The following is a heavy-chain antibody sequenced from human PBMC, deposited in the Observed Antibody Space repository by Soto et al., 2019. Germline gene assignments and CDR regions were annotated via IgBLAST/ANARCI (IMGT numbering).Heavy chain of an antibody. V-gene: IGHV1-3*01. Sequence: GASVKVSCKASGYTFTGYAMHWVRQAPGQRLEWMGWINAGNGNTKYSQKFQGRVTITRDTSASTAYMELSSLRSEDTAVYYCARSYYDFWSGSLPPPDYWGQGTLVTVSS. CDR3: ARSYYDFWSGSLPPPDY. CDR2: INAGNGNT. J-gene: IGHJ4*02. CDR1: GYTFTGYA. D-gene: IGHD3-3*01.